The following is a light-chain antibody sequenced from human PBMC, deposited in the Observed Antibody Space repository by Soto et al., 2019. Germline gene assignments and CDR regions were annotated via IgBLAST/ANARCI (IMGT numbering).Light chain of an antibody. CDR3: QQYNSWPRT. CDR1: QSVNSD. Sequence: ETVMTRSPGTVRESXGEGLSLTXXASQSVNSDLAWYQQTPGQAPRPLIYDASTRAAGVPARFSGSGSGTEFTLTISSLQSDDFAVYYCQQYNSWPRTFGQGTKVDIK. V-gene: IGKV3-15*01. CDR2: DAS. J-gene: IGKJ1*01.